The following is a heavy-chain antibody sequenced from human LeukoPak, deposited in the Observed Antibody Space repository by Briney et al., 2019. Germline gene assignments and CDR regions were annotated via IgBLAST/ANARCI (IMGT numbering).Heavy chain of an antibody. CDR3: ARASLWVRGVIIMNSYYFDY. D-gene: IGHD3-10*01. CDR2: IKQDGSEK. CDR1: GFTFSSYW. V-gene: IGHV3-7*01. Sequence: GGSLRLSCAASGFTFSSYWMSWVRQAPGKGLEWVANIKQDGSEKYYVDSVKGRFTISRDNAKNSLYLQMNSLRAEDTAVYYCARASLWVRGVIIMNSYYFDYWGQGTLVTVSS. J-gene: IGHJ4*02.